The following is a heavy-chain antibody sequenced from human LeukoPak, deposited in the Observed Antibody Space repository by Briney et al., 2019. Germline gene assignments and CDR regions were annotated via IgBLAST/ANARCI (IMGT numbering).Heavy chain of an antibody. Sequence: ASVQVSCKTSGYTFTIFGISWVRQAPGQGLEWMGWINTYTGNTNYAQKLQGRVTMTIDTSTSTAYMQLGSLRSDDTAIYYCARGPFGSAPYYFDYWGLGPLVTVSS. CDR1: GYTFTIFG. CDR3: ARGPFGSAPYYFDY. D-gene: IGHD3-10*01. CDR2: INTYTGNT. V-gene: IGHV1-18*01. J-gene: IGHJ4*02.